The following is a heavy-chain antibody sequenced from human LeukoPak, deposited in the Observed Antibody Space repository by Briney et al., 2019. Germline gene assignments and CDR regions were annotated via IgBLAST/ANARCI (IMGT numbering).Heavy chain of an antibody. CDR3: VRAGGSGWYAFDF. CDR2: IGTADDP. CDR1: GFTFSRYD. V-gene: IGHV3-13*05. Sequence: GGSLRLSCAASGFTFSRYDMHWVRQVTGKGLEWVSGIGTADDPYYPGSVKGRFTISRDNVNDSLYLRMNSLRAGDTAIYYCVRAGGSGWYAFDFWGQGTMVTVSS. D-gene: IGHD6-19*01. J-gene: IGHJ3*01.